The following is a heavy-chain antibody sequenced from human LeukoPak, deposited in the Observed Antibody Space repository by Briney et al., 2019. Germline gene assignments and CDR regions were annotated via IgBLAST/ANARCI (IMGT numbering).Heavy chain of an antibody. Sequence: SSETLSLTCAVSGYSISSGYYWGWIRQPPGKGLEWIGSIYHSGSTYYNPSLKSRVTISVDTSKNQFSLKLSSVTAADTAVYYCARPVRGGRTGNFDYWGQGTLVTVSS. CDR1: GYSISSGYY. CDR2: IYHSGST. J-gene: IGHJ4*02. V-gene: IGHV4-38-2*01. CDR3: ARPVRGGRTGNFDY. D-gene: IGHD3-10*01.